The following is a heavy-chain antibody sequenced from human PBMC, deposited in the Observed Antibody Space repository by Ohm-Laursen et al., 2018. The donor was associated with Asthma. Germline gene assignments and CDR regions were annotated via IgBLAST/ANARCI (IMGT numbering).Heavy chain of an antibody. CDR1: GGSISSYY. J-gene: IGHJ4*02. CDR3: ARGKSEYYFDY. CDR2: IYYSGST. D-gene: IGHD3-10*01. Sequence: SQTLSLTCTVSGGSISSYYWSWIRQPPGKGLEWIGYIYYSGSTNYNPSLKSRVTISVDTSKNQFSLKLSSVTAADTAVYYCARGKSEYYFDYWGQGTLVTVSS. V-gene: IGHV4-59*01.